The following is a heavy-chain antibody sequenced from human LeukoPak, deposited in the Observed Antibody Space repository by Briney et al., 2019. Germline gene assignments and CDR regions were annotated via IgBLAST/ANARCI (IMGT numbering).Heavy chain of an antibody. Sequence: SETLSLTCTVSGGSISSGGYYWSWIRQPPGKGLEWIGYIYYSGSTNYNPSLKSRVTISVDTSKNQFSLKLSSVTAADTAVYYCARALIFGVAGAPYYFDYWGQGTLVTVSS. J-gene: IGHJ4*02. D-gene: IGHD3-3*01. CDR1: GGSISSGGYY. CDR2: IYYSGST. CDR3: ARALIFGVAGAPYYFDY. V-gene: IGHV4-61*08.